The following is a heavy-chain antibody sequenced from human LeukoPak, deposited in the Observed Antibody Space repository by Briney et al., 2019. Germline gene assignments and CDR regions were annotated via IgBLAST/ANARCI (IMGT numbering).Heavy chain of an antibody. CDR3: ARLGITGTTLSWFDP. Sequence: VESLKISCKGSGYSFTNNWIGWVRQMPGKGLEWMGIIYPGDSDTRYSPSFQGQVTISADKSISTAYLQWSSLKASDTAMYYCARLGITGTTLSWFDPWGQGTLVTVSS. V-gene: IGHV5-51*01. CDR2: IYPGDSDT. J-gene: IGHJ5*02. D-gene: IGHD1-7*01. CDR1: GYSFTNNW.